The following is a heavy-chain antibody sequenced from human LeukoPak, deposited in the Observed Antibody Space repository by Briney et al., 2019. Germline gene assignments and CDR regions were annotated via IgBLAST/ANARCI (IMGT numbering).Heavy chain of an antibody. V-gene: IGHV3-21*01. Sequence: PGGTLRLSCAASGFIFSGYSMNWVRQAPGKGLEWVSSISSGSDYIYYEDSVKGRFTISRDNAKNSLYLQINSLRAEDTAVYYCARVWSLFSGAYIDYWGQGNLVTVSS. CDR3: ARVWSLFSGAYIDY. CDR2: ISSGSDYI. D-gene: IGHD1-26*01. J-gene: IGHJ4*02. CDR1: GFIFSGYS.